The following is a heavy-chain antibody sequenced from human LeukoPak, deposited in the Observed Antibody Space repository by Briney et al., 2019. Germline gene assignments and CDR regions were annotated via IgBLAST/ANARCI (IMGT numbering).Heavy chain of an antibody. CDR2: IGGSGGST. J-gene: IGHJ3*02. D-gene: IGHD3-22*01. V-gene: IGHV3-23*01. CDR3: AKSAMTMNTDAFDI. CDR1: GVFLATDS. Sequence: QPGGSLRLSWAVAGVFLATDSTACARQAPGKGLEWVSVIGGSGGSTYYADSVKGRFTISRDNSKNTLYLQMNSLRAENTAVYYCAKSAMTMNTDAFDIWGQGTMVTVSS.